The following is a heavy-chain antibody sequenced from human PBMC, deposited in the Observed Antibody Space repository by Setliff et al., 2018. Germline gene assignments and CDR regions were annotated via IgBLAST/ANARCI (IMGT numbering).Heavy chain of an antibody. J-gene: IGHJ4*02. CDR1: GGSISSSY. Sequence: SETLSLTCNVSGGSISSSYWSWIRQHPGKGLEWIGYIHYSGTTYYNPSLKSPVTISVDTSKNQFSLKLSSVAAADTAVYYCARGFDVCGGGACYTDGPYYFDYWGLGTLVTVSS. D-gene: IGHD2-21*02. CDR2: IHYSGTT. V-gene: IGHV4-59*12. CDR3: ARGFDVCGGGACYTDGPYYFDY.